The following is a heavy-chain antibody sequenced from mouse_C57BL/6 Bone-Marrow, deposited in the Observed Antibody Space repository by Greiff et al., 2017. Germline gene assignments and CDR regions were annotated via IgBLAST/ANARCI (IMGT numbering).Heavy chain of an antibody. CDR1: GFNIKDDY. J-gene: IGHJ3*01. V-gene: IGHV14-4*01. CDR2: IDPENGDT. Sequence: EVQRVESGAELVRPGASVKLSCTASGFNIKDDYMHWVKQRPEQGLEWIGWIDPENGDTEYASKFQDKATITVDTSSNTAYLQLSSLTSEDTAVYYCTRIAYWGQGTLVTVSA. CDR3: TRIAY.